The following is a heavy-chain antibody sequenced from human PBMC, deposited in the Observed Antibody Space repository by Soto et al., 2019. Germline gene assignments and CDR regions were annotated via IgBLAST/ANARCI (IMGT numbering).Heavy chain of an antibody. V-gene: IGHV3-48*02. CDR2: ISSSSSTI. D-gene: IGHD1-1*01. CDR3: ARDLPLYRSQYNWFDP. Sequence: GGSLRLSCAASGFTFSSYSMNWVRQAPGKGLEWVSYISSSSSTIYYADSVKGRFTISRDNAKNSLFLQMKSLRDEDTAVYYCARDLPLYRSQYNWFDPWGQGTLVTVSS. CDR1: GFTFSSYS. J-gene: IGHJ5*02.